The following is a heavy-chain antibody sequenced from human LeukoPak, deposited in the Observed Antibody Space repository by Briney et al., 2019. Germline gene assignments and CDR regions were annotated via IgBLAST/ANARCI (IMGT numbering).Heavy chain of an antibody. J-gene: IGHJ4*02. CDR2: IRFDGTDT. Sequence: GGFLRLSCLASGFTFSNYGMHWVRQAPGKGLEWVALIRFDGTDTYYADSVRGRFTISRDNSKSTLYLQMNSLRAEDTAVYYCAREGLAFVYWGQGTLVTVSS. D-gene: IGHD5-12*01. CDR1: GFTFSNYG. CDR3: AREGLAFVY. V-gene: IGHV3-30*02.